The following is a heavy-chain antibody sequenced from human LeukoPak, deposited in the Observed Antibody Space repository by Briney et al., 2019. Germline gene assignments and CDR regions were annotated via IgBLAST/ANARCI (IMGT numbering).Heavy chain of an antibody. CDR1: GESSSGYL. J-gene: IGHJ4*02. CDR3: ATRSLKIAAARCFDN. V-gene: IGHV4-34*01. Sequence: SETLSLTCGVYGESSSGYLWNWIRQSPEKGLEWIGEINHSGTTDFNPSLKSRVSILVDTSKKQFSLRLTSVTAADTAVYYCATRSLKIAAARCFDNRGQGTPVLVSS. D-gene: IGHD2-21*01. CDR2: INHSGTT.